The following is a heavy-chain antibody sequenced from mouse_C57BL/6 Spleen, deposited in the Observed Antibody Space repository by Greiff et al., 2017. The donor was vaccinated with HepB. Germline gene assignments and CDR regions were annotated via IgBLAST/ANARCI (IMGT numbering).Heavy chain of an antibody. Sequence: VQLQQSGAELAKPGASVKLSCQASGYTFTSYWMHWVKQRPGQGLDWIGYINPSSGYTKYNQKFKDTATLTADTSSSTAYMQLSSLTYEDSAVYYCARWYYGSSYYLDYWGQGTTLTVSS. CDR2: INPSSGYT. CDR1: GYTFTSYW. D-gene: IGHD1-1*01. CDR3: ARWYYGSSYYLDY. J-gene: IGHJ2*01. V-gene: IGHV1-7*01.